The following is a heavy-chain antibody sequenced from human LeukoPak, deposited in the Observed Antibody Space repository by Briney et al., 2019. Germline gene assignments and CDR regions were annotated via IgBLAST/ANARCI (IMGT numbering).Heavy chain of an antibody. J-gene: IGHJ4*02. V-gene: IGHV3-21*01. D-gene: IGHD6-13*01. CDR3: ARKTVYSSS. Sequence: GGSLRLSCAASGLTFSSYSMNWVRQAPGKGLEWVSSISSSSSHIYYADSVKGRLTIPRDNAKNSLYLQMNSLRAGDTAVYYCARKTVYSSSWGQGTLVTVSS. CDR2: ISSSSSHI. CDR1: GLTFSSYS.